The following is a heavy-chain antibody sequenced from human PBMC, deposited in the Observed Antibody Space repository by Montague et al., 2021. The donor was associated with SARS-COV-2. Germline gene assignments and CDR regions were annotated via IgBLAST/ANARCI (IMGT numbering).Heavy chain of an antibody. V-gene: IGHV4-31*03. CDR2: IYYTESS. CDR1: GVSIISGGYY. CDR3: ARRSSGSYPEDWYFDV. D-gene: IGHD3-10*01. J-gene: IGHJ2*01. Sequence: TLSLTCTVSGVSIISGGYYWSWIRQHPGKGLEWIGYIYYTESSYYNPSLKSRLIISVDTSKNPFSLRLSSVTAADTAVYYCARRSSGSYPEDWYFDVWGHGTLVTVSS.